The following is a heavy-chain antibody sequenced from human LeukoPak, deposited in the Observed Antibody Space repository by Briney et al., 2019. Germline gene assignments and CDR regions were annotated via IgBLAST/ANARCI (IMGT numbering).Heavy chain of an antibody. CDR2: ISGSGGST. Sequence: GGSLRLSCAASGLTFSSYAMSWVRQAPGKGLEWVSAISGSGGSTYYADSVKGRFTISRDNSKNTLYLQMNSLRAEDTAVYYCARDRGYYGDAFDYWGQGTLVTVSS. D-gene: IGHD4-17*01. CDR1: GLTFSSYA. J-gene: IGHJ4*02. CDR3: ARDRGYYGDAFDY. V-gene: IGHV3-23*01.